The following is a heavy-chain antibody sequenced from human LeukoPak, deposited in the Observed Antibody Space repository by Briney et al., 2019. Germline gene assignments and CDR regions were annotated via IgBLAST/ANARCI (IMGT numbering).Heavy chain of an antibody. CDR3: ARRYYGYFDY. CDR2: IYYSGST. CDR1: GGSISSYY. J-gene: IGHJ4*02. D-gene: IGHD3-10*01. V-gene: IGHV4-59*01. Sequence: SETLSLTCTVSGGSISSYYWSWIRQPPGKGLEWIGYIYYSGSTNYNPSLKSRVTISVDTSKNQFSLKLSSVTAADTAVYYCARRYYGYFDYWGQGTLVTVSS.